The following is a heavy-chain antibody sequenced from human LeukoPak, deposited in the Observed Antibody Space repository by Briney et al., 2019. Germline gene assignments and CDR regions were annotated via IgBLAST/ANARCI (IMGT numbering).Heavy chain of an antibody. Sequence: ASVKVSCKASGDTLSSRGFSWVRQAPGQGLEWIGGIIPMFGTVTYAQNFQGRVTITADESTGTAYMDLSSLRSEDTAVYYCARVVSIGQPPYFFYMDVWGKGTTVTVSS. CDR1: GDTLSSRG. J-gene: IGHJ6*03. D-gene: IGHD6-6*01. CDR2: IIPMFGTV. V-gene: IGHV1-69*13. CDR3: ARVVSIGQPPYFFYMDV.